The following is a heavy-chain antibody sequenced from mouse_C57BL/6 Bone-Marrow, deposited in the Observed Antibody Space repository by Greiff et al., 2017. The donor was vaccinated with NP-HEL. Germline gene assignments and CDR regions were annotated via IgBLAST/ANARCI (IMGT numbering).Heavy chain of an antibody. V-gene: IGHV3-6*01. D-gene: IGHD2-1*01. CDR1: GYSITSGYY. CDR2: ISYDGSN. J-gene: IGHJ4*01. Sequence: EVKLMESGPGLVKPSQSLSLTCSVTGYSITSGYYWNWIRQFPGNKLEWMGYISYDGSNNYNPSLKNRISITRDTSKNQFFLKLNSVTTEDTATYYCARLDGKGAMDYWGQGTSVTVSS. CDR3: ARLDGKGAMDY.